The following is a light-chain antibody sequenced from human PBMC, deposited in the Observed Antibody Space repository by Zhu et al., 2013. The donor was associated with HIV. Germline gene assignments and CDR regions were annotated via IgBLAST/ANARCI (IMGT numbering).Light chain of an antibody. J-gene: IGLJ3*02. CDR3: SSYGGSKSYWV. V-gene: IGLV2-23*02. CDR1: SSDVGGYNL. Sequence: QSALTQPASVSGSPGQSITVSCTGTSSDVGGYNLVSWYQQHPGKAPKLMIYEVSERPSGVSDRFSGFKSGNTASLTISGLQAEDEADYYCSSYGGSKSYWVFGGGTKLTVL. CDR2: EVS.